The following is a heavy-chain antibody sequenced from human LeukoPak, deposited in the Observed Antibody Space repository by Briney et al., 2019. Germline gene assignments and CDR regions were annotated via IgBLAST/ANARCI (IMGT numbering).Heavy chain of an antibody. CDR2: IYTSGST. CDR1: GGSISSGDYY. V-gene: IGHV4-61*02. CDR3: ARDAYYDFWSGQGGAFDI. Sequence: SQTLSLTCTVSGGSISSGDYYWSWIRQPAGKGLEWIGRIYTSGSTNYNPSLKSRVTISVDTSKNQFSLKLSSVTAADTAVYYCARDAYYDFWSGQGGAFDIWGQGTMVTVSS. J-gene: IGHJ3*02. D-gene: IGHD3-3*01.